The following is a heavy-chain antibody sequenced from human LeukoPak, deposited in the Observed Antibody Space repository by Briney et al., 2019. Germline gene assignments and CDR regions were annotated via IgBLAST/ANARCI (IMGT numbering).Heavy chain of an antibody. V-gene: IGHV1-2*02. CDR2: INPNSGGT. CDR1: GYTFTGYY. D-gene: IGHD3-3*01. J-gene: IGHJ4*02. CDR3: ARDRASFGVVIIPLLFDY. Sequence: GASVKVSCKASGYTFTGYYMHWVRQAPGQGLEWMGWINPNSGGTNYAQKFQGRVTMTRDTSISTAYMELSRLRSDDTAVYYCARDRASFGVVIIPLLFDYWGQGTLVTVSS.